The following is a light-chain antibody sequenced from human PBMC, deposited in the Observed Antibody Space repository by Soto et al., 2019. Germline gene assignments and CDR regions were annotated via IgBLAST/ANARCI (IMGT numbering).Light chain of an antibody. V-gene: IGKV3-11*01. Sequence: EIVLTQSPRTLALSRGERATVSCRASQSVSSYLAWYQQKPGQAPRLLIYDTSIRASGIPARFSGSGSGTDFTLALSSLDPGEFAVPYCQQRSDAPMTFGQGTRLEIK. CDR2: DTS. CDR3: QQRSDAPMT. CDR1: QSVSSY. J-gene: IGKJ5*01.